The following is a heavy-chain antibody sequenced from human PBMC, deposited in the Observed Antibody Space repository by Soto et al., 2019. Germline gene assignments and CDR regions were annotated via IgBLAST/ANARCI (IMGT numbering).Heavy chain of an antibody. J-gene: IGHJ5*02. D-gene: IGHD3-3*01. CDR3: ATVPLTIFGVVPLFDP. CDR2: FDPEDGET. CDR1: GYTLTELS. V-gene: IGHV1-24*01. Sequence: ASVKVSCKVSGYTLTELSMHWVRQAPGKGLEWMGGFDPEDGETIYAQKFQGRVTMTEDTSTDTAYMELSSLRSEDTAVYYCATVPLTIFGVVPLFDPWGQGTLVTVS.